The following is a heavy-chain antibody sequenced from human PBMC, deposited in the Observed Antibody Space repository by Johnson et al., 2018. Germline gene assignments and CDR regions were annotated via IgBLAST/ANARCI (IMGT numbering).Heavy chain of an antibody. J-gene: IGHJ3*02. D-gene: IGHD2-2*01. CDR1: GFTFSNYA. CDR2: IGGSGSST. V-gene: IGHV3-23*04. Sequence: VQLVESGGGLVQXGGSLRLSCAASGFTFSNYAMIWVRQAPGEGLDWVSAIGGSGSSTFYADSVTGRFTISRDNSKNTRYLQMNRLRADDTAVYYGAKRMSPKTLRWEAFDIWGQGTMVTVSS. CDR3: AKRMSPKTLRWEAFDI.